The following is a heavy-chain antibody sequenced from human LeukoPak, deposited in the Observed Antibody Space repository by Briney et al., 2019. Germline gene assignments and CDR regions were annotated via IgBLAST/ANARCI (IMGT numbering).Heavy chain of an antibody. CDR3: ARGLITTVDYYYMDV. CDR2: ISYDGSNK. Sequence: GGSLRLSCAASGFTFSSYAMHWIRQAPGKGLEWVAVISYDGSNKYYADSVKGRFTISRDNSKNTLYLQMNSLRAEDTAVYYCARGLITTVDYYYMDVWGKGTTVTVSS. CDR1: GFTFSSYA. D-gene: IGHD4-17*01. V-gene: IGHV3-30*01. J-gene: IGHJ6*03.